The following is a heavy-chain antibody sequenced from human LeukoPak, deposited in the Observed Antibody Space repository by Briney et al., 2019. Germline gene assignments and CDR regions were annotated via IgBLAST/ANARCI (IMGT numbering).Heavy chain of an antibody. D-gene: IGHD4-17*01. CDR1: GYTFTGYY. Sequence: ASVKVSCKASGYTFTGYYMHWVRQAPGQGLDWMGWINPNSGGTNYAQKFQGRVTMTRDTSISTAYMELSRMRSDDTAVYYCASLGDYGDYWFDPWGQGTLVTVSS. CDR2: INPNSGGT. V-gene: IGHV1-2*02. J-gene: IGHJ5*02. CDR3: ASLGDYGDYWFDP.